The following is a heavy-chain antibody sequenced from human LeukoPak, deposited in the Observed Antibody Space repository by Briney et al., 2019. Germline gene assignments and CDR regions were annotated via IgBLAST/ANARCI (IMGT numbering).Heavy chain of an antibody. CDR3: ARFVVGYYGMDV. V-gene: IGHV3-7*01. CDR2: IKQDGSEK. CDR1: GFTFSSYW. Sequence: PGGSLRLSCAASGFTFSSYWMSWVRQAPGKGLEWVANIKQDGSEKYYVDSVKGRFTISRDNSKNTLYLQMNSLRAEDTAMYYCARFVVGYYGMDVWGQGTTVTVSS. D-gene: IGHD2-21*01. J-gene: IGHJ6*02.